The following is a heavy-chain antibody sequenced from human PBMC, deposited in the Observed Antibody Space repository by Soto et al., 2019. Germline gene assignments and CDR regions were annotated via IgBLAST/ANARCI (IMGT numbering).Heavy chain of an antibody. D-gene: IGHD3-9*01. CDR2: VYDNGRP. J-gene: IGHJ4*02. Sequence: PSETLSLTCTISGGSISVYYWSWIRQSPRQGLEWIGYVYDNGRPYYSPSLKSRVNISADTSKKQISLKLTSATAADTAVYYCARGVGSSPPRYWGRGTLVTVSS. CDR1: GGSISVYY. CDR3: ARGVGSSPPRY. V-gene: IGHV4-59*01.